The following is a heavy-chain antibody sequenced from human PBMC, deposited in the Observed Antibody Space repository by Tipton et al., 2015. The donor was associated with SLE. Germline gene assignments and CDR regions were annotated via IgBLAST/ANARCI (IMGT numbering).Heavy chain of an antibody. CDR2: INHSGAT. D-gene: IGHD4-11*01. CDR3: AREFLNPVTTVHYYFDL. Sequence: GLVKPSETLSLTCDVYGGSFSDYYCSWIRQSPGKGLEWIGEINHSGATNYNPSLKSRVTMSVDTSNNQFSLMLTSVTAADTAVYYCAREFLNPVTTVHYYFDLWGRGTLVTVSS. CDR1: GGSFSDYY. V-gene: IGHV4-34*01. J-gene: IGHJ2*01.